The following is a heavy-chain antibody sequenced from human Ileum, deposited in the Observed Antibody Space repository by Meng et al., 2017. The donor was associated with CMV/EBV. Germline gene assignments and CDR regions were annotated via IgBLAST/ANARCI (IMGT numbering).Heavy chain of an antibody. Sequence: VQPVGFGGGPVQPGGSLRLSCAASGFTFDDDSMHWVRQRPGKGLEWISIINWDGTNTDYADSVRGRFTISRDNSRNSLYLEMNSLRTEDTAFYFCARDGHWGQGTLVTVSS. J-gene: IGHJ4*02. V-gene: IGHV3-43*01. CDR1: GFTFDDDS. CDR3: ARDGH. CDR2: INWDGTNT.